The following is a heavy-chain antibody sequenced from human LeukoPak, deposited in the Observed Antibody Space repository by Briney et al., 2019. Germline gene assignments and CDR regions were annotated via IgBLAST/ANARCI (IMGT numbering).Heavy chain of an antibody. CDR1: GFTFDEYA. J-gene: IGHJ4*02. D-gene: IGHD4-23*01. Sequence: GGSLRLSCAASGFTFDEYAMHWVRQAPAKGLEWVSLISWDGGSTYYADSVKGRFTISRDNSKNSLHLQMNSLRSEDTALYYCAKDPVGYGGNYFDYWGQGTLVTVSS. CDR2: ISWDGGST. V-gene: IGHV3-43D*03. CDR3: AKDPVGYGGNYFDY.